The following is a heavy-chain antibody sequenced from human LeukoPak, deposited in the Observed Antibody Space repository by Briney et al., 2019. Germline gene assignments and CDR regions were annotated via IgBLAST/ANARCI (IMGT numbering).Heavy chain of an antibody. CDR3: AKDRYSYGSLPYFDY. J-gene: IGHJ4*02. CDR2: ISYDGSNK. Sequence: GGSLRLSCAASGFTFSSYSMNWVRQAPGKGLEWVAVISYDGSNKYYADSVKGRFTISRDNSKNTLYLQMNSLRAEDTAVYYCAKDRYSYGSLPYFDYWGQGTLVTVSS. V-gene: IGHV3-30*18. D-gene: IGHD5-18*01. CDR1: GFTFSSYS.